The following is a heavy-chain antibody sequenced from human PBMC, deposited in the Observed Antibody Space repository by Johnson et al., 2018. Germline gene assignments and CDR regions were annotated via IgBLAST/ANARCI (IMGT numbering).Heavy chain of an antibody. D-gene: IGHD3-3*01. CDR1: GFTFSSYW. CDR3: AREHNYDFWSGYFSQDDAFDI. V-gene: IGHV3-7*01. J-gene: IGHJ3*02. CDR2: IKQDGSEK. Sequence: VQLVQSGGGLVQPGGSLRLSCAASGFTFSSYWMSWVRQAPGKGLEWVANIKQDGSEKYYVDSVKGRFTISRDNAKNSLYLQMNSLRAEATAVYYCAREHNYDFWSGYFSQDDAFDIWGQGTMVTVSS.